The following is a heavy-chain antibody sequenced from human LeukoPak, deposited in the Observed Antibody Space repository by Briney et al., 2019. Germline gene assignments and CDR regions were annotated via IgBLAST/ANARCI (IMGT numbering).Heavy chain of an antibody. V-gene: IGHV1-24*01. J-gene: IGHJ5*02. CDR2: LDPEDGET. CDR3: ATMCLCSGDSCYGWFDP. CDR1: VYTLSELF. Sequence: ASVKVSCKHSVYTLSELFTHSGPQAPGKGLEWMGGLDPEDGETIYAQKFQGRVTMTEDTSTDTAYMELSSLRSEDTAVYYCATMCLCSGDSCYGWFDPWGQGTLVTVSS. D-gene: IGHD2-15*01.